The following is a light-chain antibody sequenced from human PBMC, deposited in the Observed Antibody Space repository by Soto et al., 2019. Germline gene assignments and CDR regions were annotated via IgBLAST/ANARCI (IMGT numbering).Light chain of an antibody. V-gene: IGKV3-20*01. J-gene: IGKJ1*01. CDR3: QQYCNLRWT. CDR1: PSISNTY. Sequence: EIVLTQSPDTLSLSPGERATLSCRASPSISNTYLAWYQQKPGQAPRLLIYGALTRAAGIPVRFSGTGSGTDFTLTISRLEPEDFAVYYCQQYCNLRWTFGQGTKVEIK. CDR2: GAL.